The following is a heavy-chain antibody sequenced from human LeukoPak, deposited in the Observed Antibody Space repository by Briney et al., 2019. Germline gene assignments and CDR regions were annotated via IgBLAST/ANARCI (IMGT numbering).Heavy chain of an antibody. D-gene: IGHD2-2*01. CDR3: AKGPDIVVVPAALKVDWFDL. Sequence: PGGSLRLSCAACGFTFSSYGMQWVRQAPGKGLEGVAVISYDGSNKYYADSVKGRFTISRDKYKNSVYLQMNSLRAEDTAVYYCAKGPDIVVVPAALKVDWFDLWGQGILVTVSS. J-gene: IGHJ5*02. CDR1: GFTFSSYG. CDR2: ISYDGSNK. V-gene: IGHV3-30*18.